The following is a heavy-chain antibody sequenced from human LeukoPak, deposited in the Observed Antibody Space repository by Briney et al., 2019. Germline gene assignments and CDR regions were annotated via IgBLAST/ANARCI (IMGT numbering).Heavy chain of an antibody. V-gene: IGHV3-21*04. CDR3: AKEDTAMVTDI. CDR1: GFTFSSYS. D-gene: IGHD5-18*01. CDR2: ISSSSSYI. Sequence: GGSLRLSCAASGFTFSSYSMNWVRQAPGKGLEWVSSISSSSSYIFYADSVKGRFTISRDNSKNTLYLQMNSLRAEDTAVYYCAKEDTAMVTDIWGQGTMVTVSS. J-gene: IGHJ3*02.